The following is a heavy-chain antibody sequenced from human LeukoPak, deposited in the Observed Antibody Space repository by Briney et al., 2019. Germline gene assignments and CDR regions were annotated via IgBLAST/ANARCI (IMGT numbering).Heavy chain of an antibody. Sequence: SETLSLTCSVSDGSINSYYWNWIRRPPGKGLEWIGCIYYNGNTNYSPPLKSRVTISVDRSKNQFSLKLSSVTAADTAVYYCARGGNGYFSNAFDIWGQGTMVTVSS. V-gene: IGHV4-59*12. CDR1: DGSINSYY. J-gene: IGHJ3*02. CDR2: IYYNGNT. CDR3: ARGGNGYFSNAFDI. D-gene: IGHD5-18*01.